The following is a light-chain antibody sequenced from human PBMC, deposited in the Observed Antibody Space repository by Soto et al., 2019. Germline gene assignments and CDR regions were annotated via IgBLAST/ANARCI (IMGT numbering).Light chain of an antibody. Sequence: EIVMTQSPATLSVSPGERATLSCRASQSVNNNLAWYQQKPGQAPRLLIYGASTRANGIPARFSGSGSGTEFTLTISSLQSEDFAVYYCQQYNNWPLTFGGGTKVEIK. V-gene: IGKV3-15*01. CDR3: QQYNNWPLT. CDR1: QSVNNN. J-gene: IGKJ4*01. CDR2: GAS.